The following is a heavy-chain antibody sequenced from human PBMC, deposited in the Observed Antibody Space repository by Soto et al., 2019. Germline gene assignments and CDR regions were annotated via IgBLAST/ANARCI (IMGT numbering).Heavy chain of an antibody. V-gene: IGHV1-18*04. Sequence: RASVKVSCKASGYTFTSYGISWVRQAPGQGLEWMGWISAYNGNTNYAQKPQGRVTMTTDTSTSTAYMELRSLRSDDTAVYYCARDGGLGYCSSTSCYTKDYYYYGMDVWGQGTTVTVSS. D-gene: IGHD2-2*02. CDR2: ISAYNGNT. CDR1: GYTFTSYG. J-gene: IGHJ6*02. CDR3: ARDGGLGYCSSTSCYTKDYYYYGMDV.